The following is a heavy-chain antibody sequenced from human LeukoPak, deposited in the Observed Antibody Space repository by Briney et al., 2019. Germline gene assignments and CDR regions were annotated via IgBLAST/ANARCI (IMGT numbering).Heavy chain of an antibody. CDR3: ARGLGGNHGY. V-gene: IGHV3-21*01. D-gene: IGHD4-23*01. CDR1: GFTFSSYS. J-gene: IGHJ4*02. Sequence: GGSLRLSCAASGFTFSSYSMNWVRQAPGKGLEWVSSISSSSSYIYYADSVKGRFTIPRDNAKNSLYLQMDSLRAEDTAVYYCARGLGGNHGYWGQGTLVTVSS. CDR2: ISSSSSYI.